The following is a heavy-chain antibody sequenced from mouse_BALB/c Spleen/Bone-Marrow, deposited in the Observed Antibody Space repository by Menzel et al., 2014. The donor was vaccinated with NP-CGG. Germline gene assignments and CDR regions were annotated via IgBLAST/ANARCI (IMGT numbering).Heavy chain of an antibody. CDR2: IWAGGST. D-gene: IGHD2-4*01. Sequence: VHLVESGPGLVAPSQSLSITCTVSGFPLTTYGVHWVRQPPGKGLEWLGVIWAGGSTNYNSALMSRLSISKDNSKSQVFLKMNSLQTDDTAMYYCARAHYDYVLFDYWGQGTTLTVSS. J-gene: IGHJ2*01. CDR1: GFPLTTYG. V-gene: IGHV2-9*02. CDR3: ARAHYDYVLFDY.